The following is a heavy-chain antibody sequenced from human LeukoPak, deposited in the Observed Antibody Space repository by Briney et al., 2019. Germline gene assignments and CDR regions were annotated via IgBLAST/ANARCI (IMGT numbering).Heavy chain of an antibody. CDR2: INPNSGGA. CDR1: GYTFTGYY. D-gene: IGHD1-26*01. Sequence: GASVKVSCKASGYTFTGYYMHWVRQAPGQGLEWMGWINPNSGGANYAQKFQGRVTMTRDTSISTAYMELSRLRSDDTAVYYCARVLGGWELPTAPFFDYWGQGTLVTVSS. J-gene: IGHJ4*02. V-gene: IGHV1-2*02. CDR3: ARVLGGWELPTAPFFDY.